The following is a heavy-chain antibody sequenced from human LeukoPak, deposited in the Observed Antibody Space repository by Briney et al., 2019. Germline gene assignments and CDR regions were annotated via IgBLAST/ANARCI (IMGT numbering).Heavy chain of an antibody. J-gene: IGHJ5*02. CDR2: MNPNSGNT. Sequence: GASVKVSCKASGYTFTSYDINWVRQATGQGLEWMGWMNPNSGNTGYAQKFQGRVTMTRNTSISTAYMELSSLRSEDTAVYYCAVLYSNYDNWFDPWGQGNLVTVSS. D-gene: IGHD4-11*01. V-gene: IGHV1-8*01. CDR1: GYTFTSYD. CDR3: AVLYSNYDNWFDP.